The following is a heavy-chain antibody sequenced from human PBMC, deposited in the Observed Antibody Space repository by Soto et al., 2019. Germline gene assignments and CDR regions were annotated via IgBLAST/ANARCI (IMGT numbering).Heavy chain of an antibody. CDR2: INAGNGNT. J-gene: IGHJ5*02. CDR1: GYTFTSYA. CDR3: ARGCISTSCYDMGFDP. Sequence: ASVKVSCKASGYTFTSYAIHWVRQAPGQRLEWMGWINAGNGNTKYSQKFQGRVTITRDTSASTAYMELSSLRSEDTAVYYCARGCISTSCYDMGFDPWGKGTLVTVSS. D-gene: IGHD2-2*01. V-gene: IGHV1-3*01.